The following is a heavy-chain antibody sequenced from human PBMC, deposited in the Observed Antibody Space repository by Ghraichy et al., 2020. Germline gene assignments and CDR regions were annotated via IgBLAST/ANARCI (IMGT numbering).Heavy chain of an antibody. CDR1: GYTFTSYY. CDR2: INPSGGST. J-gene: IGHJ4*02. D-gene: IGHD6-6*01. CDR3: ARDGEYSSSSGDKFDY. V-gene: IGHV1-46*01. Sequence: ASVKVSCKASGYTFTSYYMHWVRQAPGQGLEWMGIINPSGGSTSYAQKFQGRVTMTRDTSTSTVYMELSSLRSEDTAVYYCARDGEYSSSSGDKFDYWGQGTLVTVSS.